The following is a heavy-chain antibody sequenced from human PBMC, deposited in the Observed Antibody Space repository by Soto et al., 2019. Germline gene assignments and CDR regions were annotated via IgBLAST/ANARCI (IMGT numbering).Heavy chain of an antibody. V-gene: IGHV4-39*01. CDR1: GGSISSSSYY. CDR3: ARHSGRWPYFGRDY. CDR2: IYYSGST. J-gene: IGHJ4*02. D-gene: IGHD3-9*01. Sequence: SETLSLTCTVSGGSISSSSYYWGWIRQPPGKGLEWIGSIYYSGSTYYNPSLKSRVTISVARSKNQFSLKLSSVTAADTAVYYCARHSGRWPYFGRDYWGQGTLVTVSS.